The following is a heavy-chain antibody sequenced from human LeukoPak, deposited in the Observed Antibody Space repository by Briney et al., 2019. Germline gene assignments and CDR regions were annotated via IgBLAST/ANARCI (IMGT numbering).Heavy chain of an antibody. J-gene: IGHJ4*02. CDR2: INWNGGST. V-gene: IGHV3-20*04. CDR1: GFTFDDYG. CDR3: ARDPVGDYDFWSAVSGFDY. D-gene: IGHD3-3*01. Sequence: PGGSLRLSCAASGFTFDDYGMSWVRQAPGKGLEWVSGINWNGGSTGYADSVKGRFTISRDNAKNSLYLQMNSLGAEDTALYYCARDPVGDYDFWSAVSGFDYWGQGTLVTVSS.